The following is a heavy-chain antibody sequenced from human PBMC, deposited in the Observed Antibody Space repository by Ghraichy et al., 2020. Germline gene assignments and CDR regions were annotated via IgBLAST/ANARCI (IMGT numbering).Heavy chain of an antibody. D-gene: IGHD6-13*01. CDR1: GFTFSSYV. CDR2: ISYDGSNK. V-gene: IGHV3-30*04. J-gene: IGHJ6*02. CDR3: ARDLQTGYSSSWYSAYYYYGMDV. Sequence: GESLNISCAASGFTFSSYVMHWVRQAPGKGLEWVTVISYDGSNKYYADSVKGRFTISRDNSKNTLYLQMNSLRAEDTAVYYCARDLQTGYSSSWYSAYYYYGMDVWGQGTTVTVSS.